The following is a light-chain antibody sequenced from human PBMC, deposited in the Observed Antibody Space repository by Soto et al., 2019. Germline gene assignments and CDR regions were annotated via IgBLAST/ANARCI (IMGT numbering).Light chain of an antibody. CDR2: DVS. V-gene: IGLV2-14*01. J-gene: IGLJ1*01. CDR3: SSYTSSSTYV. CDR1: SSDVGGYNY. Sequence: QSVLTQPASVSGSPGQSITISCTGTSSDVGGYNYVSWYQQHPGKAPKLMIYDVSSRPSGVSDRFSGSKSGNTASLTISGLQAEDDADYSCSSYTSSSTYVFGTGTKVTVL.